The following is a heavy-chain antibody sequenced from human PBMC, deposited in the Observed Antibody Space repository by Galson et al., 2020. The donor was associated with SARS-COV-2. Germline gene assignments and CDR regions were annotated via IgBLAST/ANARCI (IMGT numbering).Heavy chain of an antibody. D-gene: IGHD2-8*01. CDR3: ARDLLMVNPYDDYDGMDV. J-gene: IGHJ6*02. V-gene: IGHV3-30-3*01. Sequence: LSLTCAASGFTFSSYAMHWVRQAPGKGLEWVAVISYDGSNKYYADSVKGRFTISRDNSKNTLYLQMNSLRAEDTAVYYCARDLLMVNPYDDYDGMDVWGQGTRVTVSS. CDR1: GFTFSSYA. CDR2: ISYDGSNK.